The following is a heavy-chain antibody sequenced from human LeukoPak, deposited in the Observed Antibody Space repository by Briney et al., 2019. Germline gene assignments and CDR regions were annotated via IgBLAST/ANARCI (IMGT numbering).Heavy chain of an antibody. CDR1: GGSISSSSYY. D-gene: IGHD1-26*01. Sequence: SETLSLTCTVSGGSISSSSYYWGWIRQPPGKGLEWIGSIYYSGSTYYNPSLKSRVTISVDTSKNQFSLKLSSVTAADTAVYYCAHGVGATSGDYWGQGTLVTVSS. CDR3: AHGVGATSGDY. CDR2: IYYSGST. V-gene: IGHV4-39*01. J-gene: IGHJ4*02.